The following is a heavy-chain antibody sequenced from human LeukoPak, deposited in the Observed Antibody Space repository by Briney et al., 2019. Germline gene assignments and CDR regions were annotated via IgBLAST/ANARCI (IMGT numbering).Heavy chain of an antibody. CDR2: ISSSSSYI. CDR3: ATNDYGASDY. CDR1: GFTFSSYS. D-gene: IGHD4-17*01. J-gene: IGHJ4*02. V-gene: IGHV3-21*01. Sequence: GGSLRLSCAASGFTFSSYSTIWVRQAPGKGLEWVSSISSSSSYIYYADSVKGRFTISRDNAKNSLYLQMNSLRAEDTAVFYCATNDYGASDYWGQGTLVTVSS.